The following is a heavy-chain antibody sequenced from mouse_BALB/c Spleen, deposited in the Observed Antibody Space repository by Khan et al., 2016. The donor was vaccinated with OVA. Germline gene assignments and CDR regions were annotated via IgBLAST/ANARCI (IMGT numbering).Heavy chain of an antibody. V-gene: IGHV3-2*02. D-gene: IGHD2-3*01. J-gene: IGHJ4*01. Sequence: DVHLVESGPGLVNPSQSLSLTCTVTGYSITSDYAWNWIRQFPGNKLEWMGYINYSGSTNYNPALKSRISITRDTSKNQFFLQLNSVTTEDTATYYCARDGSRYNYAMDYWGQGTSVTVSS. CDR2: INYSGST. CDR3: ARDGSRYNYAMDY. CDR1: GYSITSDYA.